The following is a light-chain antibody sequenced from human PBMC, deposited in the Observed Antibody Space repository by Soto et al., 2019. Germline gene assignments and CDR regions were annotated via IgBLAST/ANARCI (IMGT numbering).Light chain of an antibody. V-gene: IGLV2-14*01. J-gene: IGLJ1*01. Sequence: QSALTQPPSVSGSPGQWITIPCTGTSSDVGGYNYVSWYQQHPGKAPKLMIYDVSNRPSGVSNRFSGSKSGNTASLTISGLQAEDEADYYCSSYTSSSPYVFGTGTKVTVL. CDR1: SSDVGGYNY. CDR3: SSYTSSSPYV. CDR2: DVS.